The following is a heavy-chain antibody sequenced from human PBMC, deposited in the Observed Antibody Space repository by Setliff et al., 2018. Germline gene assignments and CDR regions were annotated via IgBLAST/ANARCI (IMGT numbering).Heavy chain of an antibody. CDR2: ISGYNSNT. CDR3: ATFRGYTYGYDY. J-gene: IGHJ4*02. CDR1: GFTFTTFYS. D-gene: IGHD5-18*01. V-gene: IGHV1-18*01. Sequence: ASVKVSCKTSGFTFTTFYSFSWIRQAPGQGLEWVGWISGYNSNTIYAQNFQGRVTMTTDASTNTAYMELRSLGSDDTAVYYCATFRGYTYGYDYWGQGTLVTVSS.